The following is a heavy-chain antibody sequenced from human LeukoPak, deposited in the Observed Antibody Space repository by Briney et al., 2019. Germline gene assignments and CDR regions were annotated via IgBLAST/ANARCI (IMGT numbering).Heavy chain of an antibody. Sequence: SETLSLTCTVSGGSISSYYWSWIRQPPGKGLEWIGYIYYSGSTNYNPSLKSRVTISVDTSKNQFSLKLSSVTAADTAVYYCARSHGGNSGWFDPWGQGTLVTVSS. V-gene: IGHV4-59*01. D-gene: IGHD4-23*01. CDR2: IYYSGST. CDR3: ARSHGGNSGWFDP. CDR1: GGSISSYY. J-gene: IGHJ5*02.